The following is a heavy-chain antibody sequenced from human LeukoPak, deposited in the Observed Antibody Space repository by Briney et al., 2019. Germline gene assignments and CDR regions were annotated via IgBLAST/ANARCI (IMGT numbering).Heavy chain of an antibody. J-gene: IGHJ6*02. CDR2: ISWNSGSI. V-gene: IGHV3-9*01. D-gene: IGHD1-7*01. CDR3: AKDIGGTTYYYYGMDV. Sequence: PGRSLRLSCAASGFTFDDYAMYWVRQAPGKGLEWVSGISWNSGSIGYADSVKGRFTISRDNAKNSLYLQMNSLRPEDTALYYCAKDIGGTTYYYYGMDVWGQGTTVTVSS. CDR1: GFTFDDYA.